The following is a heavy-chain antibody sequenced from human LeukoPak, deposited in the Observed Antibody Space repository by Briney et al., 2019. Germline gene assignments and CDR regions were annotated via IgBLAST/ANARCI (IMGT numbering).Heavy chain of an antibody. J-gene: IGHJ3*02. CDR3: AKAESVAGTENAFDI. CDR1: GFTFDDYA. CDR2: ISWNSGSI. Sequence: PGGSLRLSRAASGFTFDDYAMHWVRQAPGKGLEWVSGISWNSGSIGYADSVKGRFTISRDNAKNSLYLQMNSLRAEDTALYYCAKAESVAGTENAFDIWGQGTMVTVSS. V-gene: IGHV3-9*01. D-gene: IGHD6-19*01.